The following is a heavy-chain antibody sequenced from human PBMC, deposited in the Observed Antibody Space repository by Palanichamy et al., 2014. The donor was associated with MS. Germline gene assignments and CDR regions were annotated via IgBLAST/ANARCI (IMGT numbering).Heavy chain of an antibody. Sequence: QLRESGPGLVKPSETLSLTCTVSGIAVSRYYWSWIRQAPGGGLEWIAHFHHSGNNNYSPSLKNRIAVSVDTSDNRFSLTLTSVTAADTAIYYCARDRGANWGLDYWGPGTLVAVSS. J-gene: IGHJ4*02. V-gene: IGHV4-59*02. CDR3: ARDRGANWGLDY. CDR2: FHHSGNN. CDR1: GIAVSRYY. D-gene: IGHD7-27*01.